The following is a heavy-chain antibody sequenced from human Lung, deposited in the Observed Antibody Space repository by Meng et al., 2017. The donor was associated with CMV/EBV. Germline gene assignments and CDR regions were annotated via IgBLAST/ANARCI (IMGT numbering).Heavy chain of an antibody. D-gene: IGHD6-13*01. CDR2: IFSGGST. CDR3: AQGYPDGDFDS. V-gene: IGHV3-53*01. J-gene: IGHJ4*02. Sequence: GGSLRLSCAASGLTVSNNYMTWVRQAPGKGLECVSVIFSGGSTYYVDSVKGRFTISRDASKNTLYLQMNNLRADDTAVYYCAQGYPDGDFDSWGQGALVTVSS. CDR1: GLTVSNNY.